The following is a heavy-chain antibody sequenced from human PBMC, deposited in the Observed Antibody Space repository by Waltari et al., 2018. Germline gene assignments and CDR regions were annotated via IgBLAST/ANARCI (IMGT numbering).Heavy chain of an antibody. D-gene: IGHD5-12*01. J-gene: IGHJ6*02. CDR1: GFNFSTYG. V-gene: IGHV3-33*01. CDR3: ARERDRVAPPYGLDV. CDR2: IWYDGSNK. Sequence: QVQLVESGGGVVQPGRALRRACAASGFNFSTYGRHWGRQAPGKGLEWVAVIWYDGSNKDYADSVKGRFTISRDNSKNTLYVQMNGLRAEDTGVYYCARERDRVAPPYGLDVWGQGTTVTVSS.